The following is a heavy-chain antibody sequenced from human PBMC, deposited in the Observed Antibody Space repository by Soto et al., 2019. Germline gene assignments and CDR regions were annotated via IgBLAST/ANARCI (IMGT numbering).Heavy chain of an antibody. V-gene: IGHV3-30-3*01. CDR1: GFTFSSYA. CDR3: ARPSHDAFDI. J-gene: IGHJ3*02. CDR2: ISYDGSNK. Sequence: PGGSLRLSCAASGFTFSSYAMHWVRQAPGKGLEWVAVISYDGSNKYYADSVKGRFTISGDNSKNTLYLQMNSLRAEDTAVYYYARPSHDAFDIWAQGTMVTVSS.